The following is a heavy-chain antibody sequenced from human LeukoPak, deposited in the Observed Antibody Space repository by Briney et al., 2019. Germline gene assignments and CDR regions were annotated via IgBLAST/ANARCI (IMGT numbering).Heavy chain of an antibody. D-gene: IGHD6-6*01. CDR3: ARGVEYSSSSGLGY. V-gene: IGHV4-4*07. CDR2: MFPSGNT. Sequence: PSETLSLTCTVSDGSISSHYWSWIRQPAGKGLEWIGRMFPSGNTNYNPSLRSRVTMSRDTSKNQFSLKLSSVTAADTAVYYCARGVEYSSSSGLGYWGQGTLVTVSS. J-gene: IGHJ4*02. CDR1: DGSISSHY.